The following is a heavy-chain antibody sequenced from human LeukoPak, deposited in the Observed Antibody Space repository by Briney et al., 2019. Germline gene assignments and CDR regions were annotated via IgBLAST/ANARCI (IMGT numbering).Heavy chain of an antibody. CDR1: GFTFSSYA. V-gene: IGHV3-30*04. J-gene: IGHJ4*02. CDR2: ISYDGSNK. D-gene: IGHD6-13*01. Sequence: GGTLRLSCAASGFTFSSYAMHWVRQAPGKGLEGVAVISYDGSNKYYADSVKGRFTISRDDSKNTLYLQMNSLRAEDTAVYYCASEGSSSSWPYFDYWGQGTLVTVSS. CDR3: ASEGSSSSWPYFDY.